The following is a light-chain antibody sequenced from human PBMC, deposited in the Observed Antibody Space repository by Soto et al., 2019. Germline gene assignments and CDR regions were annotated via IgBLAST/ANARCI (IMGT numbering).Light chain of an antibody. Sequence: EIVMAQSPPSLTVTPGEPASISCRSSQSLLHRNGHNHMDWFLQRPEEPPQLLIYLGVNRSSGVAESFSGSGSGTNFTLNIRRVEAEDVGVYYCKQAIQPPDTFGQGTKLEI. CDR2: LGV. V-gene: IGKV2-28*01. CDR1: QSLLHRNGHNH. CDR3: KQAIQPPDT. J-gene: IGKJ2*01.